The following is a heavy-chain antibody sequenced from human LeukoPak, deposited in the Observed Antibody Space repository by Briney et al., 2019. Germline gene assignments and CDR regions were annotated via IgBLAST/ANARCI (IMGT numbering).Heavy chain of an antibody. J-gene: IGHJ4*02. Sequence: GGSLRLSCAASGFTFSSYSINWVRQAPGKGLEWVSSISISSSYIYYADSVKGRFTISRDNSKNTLYLQMNSLRAEDTAVYYCARDASSYGYLYWGQGTLVTVSS. V-gene: IGHV3-21*04. CDR1: GFTFSSYS. CDR3: ARDASSYGYLY. D-gene: IGHD5-18*01. CDR2: ISISSSYI.